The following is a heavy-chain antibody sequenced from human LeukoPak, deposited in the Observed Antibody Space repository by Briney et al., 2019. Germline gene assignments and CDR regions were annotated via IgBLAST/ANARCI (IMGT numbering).Heavy chain of an antibody. V-gene: IGHV4-59*01. CDR3: ARSCGGDCPFDY. J-gene: IGHJ4*02. D-gene: IGHD2-21*01. Sequence: PSETLSLTCTVSGGSISSYYWSWIRQPPGKGLEWIGYIYYSGSTNYNPSLKSRVTISVDTSKNQFSLKLSSVTAADTAVYYCARSCGGDCPFDYWGQGTLVTVS. CDR2: IYYSGST. CDR1: GGSISSYY.